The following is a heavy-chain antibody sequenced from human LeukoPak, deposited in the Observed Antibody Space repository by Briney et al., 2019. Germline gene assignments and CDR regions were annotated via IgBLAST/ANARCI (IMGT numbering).Heavy chain of an antibody. CDR1: GFTLSSYA. CDR3: AKAPVTTCRGAYCDPFDY. Sequence: GGSLRLSCAASGFTLSSYAMSWVRQAPGKGLEWVSAISDSGNTYHADSVKGRFTISRDSSKNTLFLQMNRLRPEDAAVYYCAKAPVTTCRGAYCDPFDYWGQGTLVTVSS. V-gene: IGHV3-23*01. D-gene: IGHD2-21*01. J-gene: IGHJ4*02. CDR2: ISDSGNT.